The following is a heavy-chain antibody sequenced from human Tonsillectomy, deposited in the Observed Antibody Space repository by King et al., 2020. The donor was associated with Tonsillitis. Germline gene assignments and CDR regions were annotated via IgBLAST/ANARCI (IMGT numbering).Heavy chain of an antibody. D-gene: IGHD6-19*01. J-gene: IGHJ4*02. CDR1: GGAFSGYY. CDR2: IYHSGDT. CDR3: ARVGYSSGWFGDFDY. Sequence: VQLQQWGAGLLKPSETLSLTCTAYGGAFSGYYWSWIRQPPGKGLEWIGQIYHSGDTSYNPSLKSRVTISVDTSKNQFSLNLRSVTAADTAVYYCARVGYSSGWFGDFDYWGQGNMVTVSS. V-gene: IGHV4-34*01.